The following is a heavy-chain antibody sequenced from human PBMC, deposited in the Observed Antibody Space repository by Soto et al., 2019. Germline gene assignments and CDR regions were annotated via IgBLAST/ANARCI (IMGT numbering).Heavy chain of an antibody. J-gene: IGHJ5*02. Sequence: SETLSLTCTVSGGSISSYYWSWIRQPPGKGLEWIGYIYYSGSTSYNPSLRSRVNISVDTSKNQFSLKLSSVTAADTAVYYCARQAPHSSGWFWFDPWGQGTLVTVSS. CDR1: GGSISSYY. CDR3: ARQAPHSSGWFWFDP. V-gene: IGHV4-59*08. D-gene: IGHD6-19*01. CDR2: IYYSGST.